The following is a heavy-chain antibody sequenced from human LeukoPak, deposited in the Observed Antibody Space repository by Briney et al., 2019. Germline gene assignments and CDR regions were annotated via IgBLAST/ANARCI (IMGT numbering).Heavy chain of an antibody. J-gene: IGHJ6*03. CDR1: GFTFSSCA. CDR2: ISGGSA. D-gene: IGHD3-3*01. Sequence: PGGSLRLSCAASGFTFSSCAMSWVRQAPGKGLEWVSAISGGSADYADSVKGRFSISIDNSKNTLYLQMNSLRAEDTAAYYCAKDRSSRYDFWSGSFSHYYYYYMDVWGKGTTVTVSS. CDR3: AKDRSSRYDFWSGSFSHYYYYYMDV. V-gene: IGHV3-23*01.